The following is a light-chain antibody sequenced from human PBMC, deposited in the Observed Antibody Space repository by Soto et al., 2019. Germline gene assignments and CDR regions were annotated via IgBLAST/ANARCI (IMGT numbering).Light chain of an antibody. CDR2: KVS. CDR3: MQGKHWPIT. V-gene: IGKV2-30*02. Sequence: DVVMTQSPLSLPVTLGQPASISCRSNQSLVHSDGIAYFSWFQQRPGRSPRRLIYKVSNRDSGVPARFIGSGAGTDFALKNSRVEAEDVGVYSCMQGKHWPITFGQGTRLEIK. J-gene: IGKJ5*01. CDR1: QSLVHSDGIAY.